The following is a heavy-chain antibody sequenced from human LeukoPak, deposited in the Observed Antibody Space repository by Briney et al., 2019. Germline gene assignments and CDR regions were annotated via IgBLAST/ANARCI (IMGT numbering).Heavy chain of an antibody. CDR2: IKEDGSEN. V-gene: IGHV3-7*01. Sequence: PGGSLRLSCAASGFTFSSYWMSWVRQAPGKGLEWVANIKEDGSENYYVDSVRGRFTLSRDNAKNSLYLQMNSLRAEDTAVYYCARRFIAAAFFDHWGQGTLVAVSS. D-gene: IGHD6-13*01. CDR1: GFTFSSYW. CDR3: ARRFIAAAFFDH. J-gene: IGHJ4*02.